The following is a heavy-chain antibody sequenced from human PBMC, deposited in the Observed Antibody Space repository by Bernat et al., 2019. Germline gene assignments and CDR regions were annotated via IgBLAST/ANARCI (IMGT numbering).Heavy chain of an antibody. CDR3: AGDNYGMDV. Sequence: VQLVESGGGVVQPGRSLRLSCAASGFTFSNYAMHWVRQAPGKGLEWVAVISYDGSNKYYADSVKGRFTISRDNSKNTLYLQMNSLRAEDTAMYYCAGDNYGMDVWGQGTTVTVSS. CDR2: ISYDGSNK. V-gene: IGHV3-30-3*01. CDR1: GFTFSNYA. J-gene: IGHJ6*02.